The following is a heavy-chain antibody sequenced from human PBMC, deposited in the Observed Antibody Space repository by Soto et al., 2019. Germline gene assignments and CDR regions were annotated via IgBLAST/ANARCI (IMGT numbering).Heavy chain of an antibody. J-gene: IGHJ6*04. CDR2: FYHSGST. CDR1: GGSLSSYY. Sequence: SETLSLTCTVSGGSLSSYYWSWIRQPPGKGLEWIGFFYHSGSTNYNPSLKSRVTISVDTSKNQFSLKLSSVTAADTAVYYCARHFPTVPPAMAVWGKGTTVTVAS. V-gene: IGHV4-59*08. D-gene: IGHD4-17*01. CDR3: ARHFPTVPPAMAV.